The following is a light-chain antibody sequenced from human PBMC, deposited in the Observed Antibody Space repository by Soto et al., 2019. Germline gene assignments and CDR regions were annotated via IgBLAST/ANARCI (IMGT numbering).Light chain of an antibody. CDR3: QHYNDYSWT. CDR1: KNISCW. V-gene: IGKV1-5*03. CDR2: KTS. Sequence: DIHMTKPPSTHSPSLGARVPITCRASKNISCWLAWNQQKQGKAPNLLIFKTSSLETGAPSRFSGIGSGTEFTLTISSLQPDDFATYYCQHYNDYSWTFGQGTKVEVK. J-gene: IGKJ1*01.